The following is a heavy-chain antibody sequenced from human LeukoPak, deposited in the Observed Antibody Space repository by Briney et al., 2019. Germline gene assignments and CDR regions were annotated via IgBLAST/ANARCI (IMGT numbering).Heavy chain of an antibody. Sequence: SETLSLTCAVSGYSISSGFYWAWIRQPPGKGLEYIGSVFHSGTTYYNPSLKSRVTISVDTSKNQFSLDLSSATAADTAVYFCARVLMWFGEPKYCFDSWGQGTLVTVSS. D-gene: IGHD3-10*01. CDR1: GYSISSGFY. V-gene: IGHV4-38-2*01. CDR2: VFHSGTT. CDR3: ARVLMWFGEPKYCFDS. J-gene: IGHJ4*02.